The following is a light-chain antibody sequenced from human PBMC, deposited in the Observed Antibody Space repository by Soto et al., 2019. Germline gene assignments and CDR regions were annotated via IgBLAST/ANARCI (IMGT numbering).Light chain of an antibody. J-gene: IGKJ3*01. Sequence: DIQMTQSPSSLSASVGDRVTITCQASQDITNSLNWYQQKPGKAPKLLIYAASNLHSGVPSRFSGNGSGTDFTLTISSLQPDDFATYYCQQTYSTPRTFGPGTKVDIK. CDR2: AAS. CDR1: QDITNS. CDR3: QQTYSTPRT. V-gene: IGKV1-39*01.